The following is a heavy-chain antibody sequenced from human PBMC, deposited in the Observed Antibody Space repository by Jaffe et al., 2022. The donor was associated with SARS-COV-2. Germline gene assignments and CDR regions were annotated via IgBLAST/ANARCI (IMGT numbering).Heavy chain of an antibody. CDR3: ARDLPLTMTQGYWAFDI. CDR1: GGSISSSSYY. D-gene: IGHD3-22*01. V-gene: IGHV4-39*02. J-gene: IGHJ3*02. Sequence: QLQLQESGPGLVKPSETLSLTCTVSGGSISSSSYYWGWIRQPPGKGLEWIGSIYYSGSTYYNPSLKSRVTISVDTSKNQFSLKLSSVTAADTAVYYCARDLPLTMTQGYWAFDIWGQGTMVTVSS. CDR2: IYYSGST.